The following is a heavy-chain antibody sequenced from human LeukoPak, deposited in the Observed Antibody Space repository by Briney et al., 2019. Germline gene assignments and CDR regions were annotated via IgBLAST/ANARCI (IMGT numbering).Heavy chain of an antibody. CDR3: ARGPRYNWNDDTSAGDY. CDR2: ISSSSSYI. CDR1: GFTFSSHS. D-gene: IGHD1-1*01. J-gene: IGHJ4*02. V-gene: IGHV3-21*01. Sequence: GGSLRLSCAASGFTFSSHSMNWVRQAPGKGLEWVSSISSSSSYIYYADSVKGRFTISRDNAKNSLYLQMNSLRAEDTAVYYCARGPRYNWNDDTSAGDYWGQGTLVTVSS.